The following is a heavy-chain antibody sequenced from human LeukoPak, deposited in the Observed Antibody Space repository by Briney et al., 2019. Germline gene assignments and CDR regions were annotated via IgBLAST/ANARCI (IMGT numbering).Heavy chain of an antibody. D-gene: IGHD6-13*01. V-gene: IGHV4-34*01. CDR1: GGSFSGYY. Sequence: PSETLSLTCAVYGGSFSGYYWSWIRQPPGKGLEWIGEINHSGSTNYNPSLKSRVTISVDTSKNQFSLKLSSVTAADTAVYYCARHSKLYSSSWPFDYWGQGTLVTVSS. CDR3: ARHSKLYSSSWPFDY. CDR2: INHSGST. J-gene: IGHJ4*02.